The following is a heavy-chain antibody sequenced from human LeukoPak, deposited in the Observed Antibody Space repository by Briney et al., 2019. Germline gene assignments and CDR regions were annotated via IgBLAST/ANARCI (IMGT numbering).Heavy chain of an antibody. D-gene: IGHD3-9*01. V-gene: IGHV3-23*01. CDR2: ISGSGGST. CDR1: GFTFSSYS. CDR3: AVDYDLLTSYYSDLGY. Sequence: GGSLRLSCAASGFTFSSYSMSWVRQAPGKGLEWVSSISGSGGSTFYADSVKGRFTISRDNSKNTLFLQMNSLRAEDTAVYYCAVDYDLLTSYYSDLGYWGQGTLVTVSS. J-gene: IGHJ4*02.